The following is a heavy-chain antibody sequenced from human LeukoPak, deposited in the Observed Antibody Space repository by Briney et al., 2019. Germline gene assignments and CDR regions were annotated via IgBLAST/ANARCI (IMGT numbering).Heavy chain of an antibody. V-gene: IGHV4-61*02. CDR3: ARDPSAYDFYYMDV. J-gene: IGHJ6*03. Sequence: SQTLSLTCSVSGGSISSGGYYWSWIRQPAGKGLEWIGRIYISESTNYNPSLKSRVTISVDTSKNQFSLKLSSVTAADTAVYYCARDPSAYDFYYMDVWGKGTRSPSP. CDR2: IYISEST. D-gene: IGHD3-3*01. CDR1: GGSISSGGYY.